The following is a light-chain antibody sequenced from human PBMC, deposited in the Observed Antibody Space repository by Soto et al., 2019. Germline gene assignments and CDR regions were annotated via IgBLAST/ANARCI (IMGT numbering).Light chain of an antibody. CDR3: QQYNSYFQT. CDR1: QNVDSNY. CDR2: GAS. Sequence: EIVLTQSPGTLSLSPGERAILSCRASQNVDSNYLAWYQQKPGQAPRIIIFGASGRATGIPDRFSGSGSGTEFTLTISSLQPDDFATYYCQQYNSYFQTFGQGTKVDIK. V-gene: IGKV3-20*01. J-gene: IGKJ1*01.